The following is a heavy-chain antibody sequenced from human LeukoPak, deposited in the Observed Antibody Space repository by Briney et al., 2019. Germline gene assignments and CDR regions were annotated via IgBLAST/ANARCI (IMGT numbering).Heavy chain of an antibody. V-gene: IGHV4-61*01. CDR2: IYYSGST. Sequence: TETLSLTCTVSGGSISSGSYYWSWIRQPPGKGLEWIGYIYYSGSTNYNPSLKSRVTISVDTSKNQFSLKLSSVTAADTAVYYCARAKYDILTGYSRGAFDIWGQGTMVTVSS. J-gene: IGHJ3*02. CDR3: ARAKYDILTGYSRGAFDI. D-gene: IGHD3-9*01. CDR1: GGSISSGSYY.